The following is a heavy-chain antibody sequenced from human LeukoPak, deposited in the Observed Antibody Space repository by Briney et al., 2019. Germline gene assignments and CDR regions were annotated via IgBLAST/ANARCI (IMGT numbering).Heavy chain of an antibody. D-gene: IGHD2-2*01. V-gene: IGHV3-23*01. CDR2: ISGSGDDT. CDR3: ARFYCSSTSCLFDY. CDR1: GFTFSSYV. Sequence: GGSLRLSCSASGFTFSSYVMTWVRQAPGQGLEWVSAISGSGDDTYYADSVKGRFTISRDNSKNTLYLQMNSLRAEDMAVYYCARFYCSSTSCLFDYWGQGTLVTVSS. J-gene: IGHJ4*02.